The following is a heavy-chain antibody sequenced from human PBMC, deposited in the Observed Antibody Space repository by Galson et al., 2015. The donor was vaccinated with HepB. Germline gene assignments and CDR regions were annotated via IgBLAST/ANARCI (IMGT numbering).Heavy chain of an antibody. CDR2: IKQDGSEK. J-gene: IGHJ4*02. CDR3: ARVGSSGYYPVWYFDY. CDR1: GFTFSSYW. V-gene: IGHV3-7*01. D-gene: IGHD3-22*01. Sequence: SLRLSCAASGFTFSSYWMSWVRQAPGKGLEWVANIKQDGSEKYYVDSVKGRFTISRDNAKNSLYLQMNSLRAEDTAVYYCARVGSSGYYPVWYFDYWGQGTLVTVSS.